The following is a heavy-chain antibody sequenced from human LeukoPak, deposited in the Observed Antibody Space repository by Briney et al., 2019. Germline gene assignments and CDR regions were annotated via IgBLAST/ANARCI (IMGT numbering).Heavy chain of an antibody. V-gene: IGHV1-2*02. Sequence: ASVKVSCKASGYTFTGYYMHWVRQAPGQGLEWMGWINPNSGGTNYAQKFQGRVTMTRDTSTSTVYMELSSLRSEDTAVYYCASGITMVRGYYMDVWGKGTTVTISS. J-gene: IGHJ6*03. CDR1: GYTFTGYY. CDR3: ASGITMVRGYYMDV. CDR2: INPNSGGT. D-gene: IGHD3-10*01.